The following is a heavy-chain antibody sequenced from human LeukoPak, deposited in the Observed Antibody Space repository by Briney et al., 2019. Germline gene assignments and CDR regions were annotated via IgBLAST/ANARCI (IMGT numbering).Heavy chain of an antibody. Sequence: PGGSLRLSCAASGFTFSSYAMSWVRQAPGKGLEWVSAISGSGGSTYYADSVKGRFTISRDNSKNTLYLQMNSLRAEDTAVYYCAKDRGTAVAPSYYYGMDVWGQGTTVTVSS. CDR3: AKDRGTAVAPSYYYGMDV. CDR1: GFTFSSYA. V-gene: IGHV3-23*01. J-gene: IGHJ6*02. CDR2: ISGSGGST. D-gene: IGHD6-19*01.